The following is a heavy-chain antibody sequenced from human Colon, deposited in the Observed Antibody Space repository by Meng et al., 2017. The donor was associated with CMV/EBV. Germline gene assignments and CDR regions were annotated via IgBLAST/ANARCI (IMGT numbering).Heavy chain of an antibody. CDR3: ARDYGSSIIGEAY. D-gene: IGHD2-2*01. CDR1: GYTFTGYH. J-gene: IGHJ4*02. Sequence: ASVKVSCKASGYTFTGYHIHWVRQAPGRGFEWVGWINPKNGDTDYAQKFQGRVTMTRDTSISTAYMEVSSLTSDDTAVYFCARDYGSSIIGEAYWGQGTLVTVSS. CDR2: INPKNGDT. V-gene: IGHV1-2*02.